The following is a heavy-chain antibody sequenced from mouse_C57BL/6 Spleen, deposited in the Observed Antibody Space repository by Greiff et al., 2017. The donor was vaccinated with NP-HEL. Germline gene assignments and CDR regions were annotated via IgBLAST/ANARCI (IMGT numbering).Heavy chain of an antibody. CDR1: GYTFTSYW. J-gene: IGHJ3*01. D-gene: IGHD2-1*01. Sequence: QVQLQQPGAELVKPGASVKLSCKASGYTFTSYWMQWVKQRPGQGLEWIGEIDPSDSYTNYNQKFKGKATLTVDTSSSTAYMQLSSLTSEDSAVYYCARKVLYGNYFAYWGQGTLVTVSA. V-gene: IGHV1-50*01. CDR3: ARKVLYGNYFAY. CDR2: IDPSDSYT.